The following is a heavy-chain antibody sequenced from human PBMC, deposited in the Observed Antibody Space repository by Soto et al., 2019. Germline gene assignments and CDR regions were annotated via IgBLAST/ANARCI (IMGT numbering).Heavy chain of an antibody. CDR1: GFTFSSYA. D-gene: IGHD6-13*01. CDR3: AKGEGQLVKLFFYYYYYMDV. Sequence: GGSLRLSCAASGFTFSSYAMSWVRQAPGKGLEWVSAISGSGGSTYYADSVKGRFTISRDNSKNTLYLQMNSLRAEDTAVYYCAKGEGQLVKLFFYYYYYMDVWGKGTTVTVSS. CDR2: ISGSGGST. J-gene: IGHJ6*03. V-gene: IGHV3-23*01.